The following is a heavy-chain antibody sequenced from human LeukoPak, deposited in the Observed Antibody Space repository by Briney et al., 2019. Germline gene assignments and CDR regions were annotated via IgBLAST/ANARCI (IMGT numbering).Heavy chain of an antibody. CDR1: GGSISSYY. Sequence: SETLSLTCTVSGGSISSYYWSWIRQPPGKGLEWIGYIYYSGSTNYNPSLKSRVTISVDTSKNQFSLKLSSVTAADTAVYYCARRLGYCTNGVCYDPNWFDPWGQGTLVTVSS. CDR2: IYYSGST. V-gene: IGHV4-59*08. D-gene: IGHD2-8*01. J-gene: IGHJ5*02. CDR3: ARRLGYCTNGVCYDPNWFDP.